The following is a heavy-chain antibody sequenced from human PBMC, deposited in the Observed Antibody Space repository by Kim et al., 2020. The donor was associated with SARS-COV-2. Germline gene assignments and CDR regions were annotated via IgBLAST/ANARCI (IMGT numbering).Heavy chain of an antibody. CDR2: IYSSGNT. D-gene: IGHD3-22*01. V-gene: IGHV4-59*08. CDR3: ARHEANSGGYYLDY. J-gene: IGHJ4*02. Sequence: SETLSLTCTVSGGAISSYYWSWIRQPPGEALEWIGYIYSSGNTNYNPSFKSLVTISVDTSKNQFSLKLSSVDAADTAVYYCARHEANSGGYYLDYWGQGTLVTVSS. CDR1: GGAISSYY.